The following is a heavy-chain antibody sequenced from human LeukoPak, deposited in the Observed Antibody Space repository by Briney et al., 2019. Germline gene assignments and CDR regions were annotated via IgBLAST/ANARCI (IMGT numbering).Heavy chain of an antibody. J-gene: IGHJ5*02. Sequence: SETLSLTCSVSGGSISGYYWSWIRQPPGQGLEWIGYIYYSGSTNYNPSLKSRVSISIDKSKNQFSLKLSSVTAADTAIYYCARDDFVDIAMVRLYHWGQGTLVTVSS. D-gene: IGHD5-18*01. CDR1: GGSISGYY. V-gene: IGHV4-59*12. CDR2: IYYSGST. CDR3: ARDDFVDIAMVRLYH.